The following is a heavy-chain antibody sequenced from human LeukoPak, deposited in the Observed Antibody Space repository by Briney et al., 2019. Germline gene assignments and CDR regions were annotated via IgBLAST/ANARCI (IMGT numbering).Heavy chain of an antibody. Sequence: GASVKVSCKASGGTFSSYAISWVRQAPGHGLEWMGGIIPIFGTANYAQKFQGRVTITTDESTSTAYMELSSLRSEDTAVYYCARVAIQLRSYDYWGQGTLVTVSS. J-gene: IGHJ4*02. CDR1: GGTFSSYA. V-gene: IGHV1-69*05. CDR3: ARVAIQLRSYDY. CDR2: IIPIFGTA. D-gene: IGHD5-18*01.